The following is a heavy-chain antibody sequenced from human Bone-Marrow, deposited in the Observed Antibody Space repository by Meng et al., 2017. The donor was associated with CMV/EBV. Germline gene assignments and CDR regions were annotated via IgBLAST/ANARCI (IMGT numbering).Heavy chain of an antibody. CDR1: SSGHY. CDR2: IYYSGNT. V-gene: IGHV4-31*02. D-gene: IGHD2-15*01. Sequence: SSGHYWTWLRQHPGKGLEWIGYIYYSGNTYYNPSLKSRVTISVDTSRNQFSLKLSSVTAADTAVYYCARDKPGYCSGGSCPNHVFDPWGQGTLVTVSS. J-gene: IGHJ5*02. CDR3: ARDKPGYCSGGSCPNHVFDP.